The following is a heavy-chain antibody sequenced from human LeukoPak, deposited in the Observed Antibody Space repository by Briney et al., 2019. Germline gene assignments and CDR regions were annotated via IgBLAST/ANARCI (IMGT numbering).Heavy chain of an antibody. CDR3: ARGRVATRYYYYYYYMDV. Sequence: SETLSLTCAVYGGSFCGYYGRWPRHPRGRGLEGIGEINHSGSTNYNPSLKSRVTISVDTSKNQFSLKLSSVTAADKAVYYCARGRVATRYYYYYYYMDVWGKGTTVTVSS. D-gene: IGHD5-12*01. CDR1: GGSFCGYY. J-gene: IGHJ6*03. V-gene: IGHV4-34*01. CDR2: INHSGST.